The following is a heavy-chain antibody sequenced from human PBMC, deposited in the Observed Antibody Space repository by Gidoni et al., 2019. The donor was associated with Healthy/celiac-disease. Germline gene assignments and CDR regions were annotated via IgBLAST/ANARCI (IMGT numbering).Heavy chain of an antibody. J-gene: IGHJ4*02. CDR3: ARIGYDILTGYYPDY. CDR2: TFSNYVK. D-gene: IGHD3-9*01. V-gene: IGHV2-26*01. CDR1: GFPLSNARMG. Sequence: QVTLKESGPVLVKPTETLTLTCTVPGFPLSNARMGVSWIRQPPGKALEWLAHTFSNYVKTYSTSLKSRLTISKDTSKSQVVLTMTNMDPVDTATYYCARIGYDILTGYYPDYWGQGTLVTVSS.